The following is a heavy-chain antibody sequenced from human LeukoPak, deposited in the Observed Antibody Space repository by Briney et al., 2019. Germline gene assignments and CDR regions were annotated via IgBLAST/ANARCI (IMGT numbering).Heavy chain of an antibody. V-gene: IGHV4-59*01. D-gene: IGHD2-21*02. CDR2: VFNSENT. J-gene: IGHJ4*02. CDR1: GGSISDYF. CDR3: ARGGFYCGGDCYVDY. Sequence: PSETLSLTCTVSGGSISDYFWSWIRQPPGKGLEWIGYVFNSENTNYNPSLKSRVTMSADRSRNQISLDLRSVTAADTAVYYCARGGFYCGGDCYVDYWGQGTLVTVSS.